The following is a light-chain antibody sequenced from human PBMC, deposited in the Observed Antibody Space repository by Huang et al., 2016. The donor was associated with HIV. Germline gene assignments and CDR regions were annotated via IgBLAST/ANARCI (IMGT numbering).Light chain of an antibody. Sequence: DIVMTQSPASLAVSRGESATITCQSSESVFYSSNKNNSLAWYQQKPGQPPRLLISWASGGESGVPDRVNGSGSGTEFTCTISNLQAEDVAVYYCQQYYKTPLTFGGGTKVEIK. J-gene: IGKJ4*01. CDR2: WAS. CDR3: QQYYKTPLT. V-gene: IGKV4-1*01. CDR1: ESVFYSSNKNNS.